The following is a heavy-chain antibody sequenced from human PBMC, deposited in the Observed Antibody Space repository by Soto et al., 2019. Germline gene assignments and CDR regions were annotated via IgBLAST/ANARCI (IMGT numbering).Heavy chain of an antibody. J-gene: IGHJ6*02. Sequence: ETLSLTCTVSGGSISSYYWSWIRQPAGKGLEWIGRIYTSGSTNYNPSLKSRVTMSVDTSKNQFSLKLSSVTAANTAVYYCARTAAAGPYYYYGMDVWGQGTTVTVSS. V-gene: IGHV4-4*07. CDR3: ARTAAAGPYYYYGMDV. D-gene: IGHD6-13*01. CDR1: GGSISSYY. CDR2: IYTSGST.